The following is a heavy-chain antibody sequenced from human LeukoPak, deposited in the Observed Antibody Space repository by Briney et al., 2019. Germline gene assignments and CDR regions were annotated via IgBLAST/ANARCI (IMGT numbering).Heavy chain of an antibody. CDR3: SRESGAFNPFGY. Sequence: SGTLSLTCGVSGGSISSTNWWSWVRQPPGQGLEWIGENPHTGEANYNPSLNGRVTMSLDESRNQLSLDLTSVTAADTAIYYCSRESGAFNPFGYWGQGTLVIVPP. CDR2: NPHTGEA. CDR1: GGSISSTNW. D-gene: IGHD1-26*01. V-gene: IGHV4-4*02. J-gene: IGHJ4*02.